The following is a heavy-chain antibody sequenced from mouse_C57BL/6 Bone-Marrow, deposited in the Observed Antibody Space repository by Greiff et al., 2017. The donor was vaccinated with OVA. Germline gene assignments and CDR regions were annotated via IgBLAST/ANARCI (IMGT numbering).Heavy chain of an antibody. J-gene: IGHJ4*01. CDR1: GFSFTTYA. CDR3: VGHLYCGSLYYAMDY. V-gene: IGHV10-1*01. D-gene: IGHD1-1*01. Sequence: EVKLVESGGGLVQPKGSLKLSCAASGFSFTTYAMNWVRQAPGKGLEWVARISSKSNNSATYYADLVKDRFTISRDDSESMLYLQMINMKTEDTAMYYCVGHLYCGSLYYAMDYWGQGTSVTVSS. CDR2: ISSKSNNSAT.